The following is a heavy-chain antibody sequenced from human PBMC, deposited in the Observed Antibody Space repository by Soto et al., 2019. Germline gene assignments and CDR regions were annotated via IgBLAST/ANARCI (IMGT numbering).Heavy chain of an antibody. CDR1: SASISSSSYT. Sequence: QLQLQESGPGLVKPSETLSLTCTVSSASISSSSYTWGWIRQPPGKGLEWIGSIYYSETTYYNPSLNSRVTVSVDTSKNQFSLKVTSVPAADTAVYYCARLHGYCISSSCHGHYAMDVWGQGTTVTVSS. CDR3: ARLHGYCISSSCHGHYAMDV. D-gene: IGHD2-2*01. CDR2: IYYSETT. V-gene: IGHV4-39*01. J-gene: IGHJ6*02.